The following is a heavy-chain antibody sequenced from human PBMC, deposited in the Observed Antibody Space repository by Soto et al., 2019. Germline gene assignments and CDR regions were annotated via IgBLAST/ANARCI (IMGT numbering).Heavy chain of an antibody. V-gene: IGHV3-21*01. D-gene: IGHD2-2*01. CDR2: ISSSSSYI. J-gene: IGHJ4*02. CDR1: GFTVSSCS. Sequence: GGSLRISFAACGFTVSSCSMDWVRQAPGKGLEWVSSISSSSSYIYYADSVKGRFTISRDNAKNSLYLQMNSLRAEDTAVYYCATLGKDIVVVPAAIIDYWGQGTLVTVS. CDR3: ATLGKDIVVVPAAIIDY.